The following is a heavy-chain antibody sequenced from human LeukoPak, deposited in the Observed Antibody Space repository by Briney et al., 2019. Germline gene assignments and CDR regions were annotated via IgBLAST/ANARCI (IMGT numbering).Heavy chain of an antibody. CDR2: IYPGDSDT. J-gene: IGHJ4*02. Sequence: GESLKISCKGSGYSFTSYWIGWVRQMPGKGLEWMGIIYPGDSDTRYSPSFQGQVTISADKSISTAYLQWSSLKASDTAMYYCARMGAEWNLLRYYDYWGQGILVTVSS. CDR1: GYSFTSYW. V-gene: IGHV5-51*01. CDR3: ARMGAEWNLLRYYDY. D-gene: IGHD1-26*01.